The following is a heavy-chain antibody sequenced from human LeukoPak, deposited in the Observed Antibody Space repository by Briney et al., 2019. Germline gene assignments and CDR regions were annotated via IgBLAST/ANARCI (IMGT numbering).Heavy chain of an antibody. V-gene: IGHV3-48*03. D-gene: IGHD5-18*01. J-gene: IGHJ1*01. CDR3: ARAGYSMDTEYFQH. CDR2: ISNSGTAI. Sequence: GGSLRLSCAASGFTFSSYEMNRVRQATGKGLEWVSYISNSGTAIYYADSVKGRFTISRDNAKSSLYLQMNSLRAEDTAVYYCARAGYSMDTEYFQHWGQGTLVTVSS. CDR1: GFTFSSYE.